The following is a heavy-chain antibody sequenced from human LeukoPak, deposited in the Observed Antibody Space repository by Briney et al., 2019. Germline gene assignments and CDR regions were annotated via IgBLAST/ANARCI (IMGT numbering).Heavy chain of an antibody. Sequence: PGGSLRLSCAASAFTFSSYWMHWVRQAPGKGLVWVSRINSDGSSTSYADSVKGRFTISRDNAKNTLYLQMNSPRAEDTAVYYCARNGSYGKIDYWGQGTLVTVSS. CDR3: ARNGSYGKIDY. CDR2: INSDGSST. J-gene: IGHJ4*02. D-gene: IGHD5-18*01. V-gene: IGHV3-74*01. CDR1: AFTFSSYW.